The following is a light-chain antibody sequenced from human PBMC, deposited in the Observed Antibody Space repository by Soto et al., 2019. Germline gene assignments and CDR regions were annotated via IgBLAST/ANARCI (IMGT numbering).Light chain of an antibody. V-gene: IGKV3-20*01. J-gene: IGKJ5*01. CDR2: GAS. CDR3: QQYNNWPIT. CDR1: QSVSSSY. Sequence: VLTQTPGTLSLSAGERATRSCRASQSVSSSYLAWYQQKPGQAPRLLIYGASSRATGIPDRFSGSGSGTDFTLAVRRLEPEDFAVYYCQQYNNWPITVGQGTRLEIK.